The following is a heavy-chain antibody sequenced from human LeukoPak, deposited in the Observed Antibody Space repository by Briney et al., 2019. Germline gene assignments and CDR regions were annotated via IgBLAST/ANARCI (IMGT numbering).Heavy chain of an antibody. V-gene: IGHV1-8*03. CDR3: ARLSGKDDLPPTFSDY. J-gene: IGHJ4*02. CDR1: GYTFTNSD. D-gene: IGHD3-3*02. CDR2: MNPNSGNT. Sequence: ASVKVSCKASGYTFTNSDINWVRQATGQGLEWMGWMNPNSGNTGYAQKFQGRVTITRNTSISTAYMELSSLRSEDTAVYYCARLSGKDDLPPTFSDYWGQGTLVTVSS.